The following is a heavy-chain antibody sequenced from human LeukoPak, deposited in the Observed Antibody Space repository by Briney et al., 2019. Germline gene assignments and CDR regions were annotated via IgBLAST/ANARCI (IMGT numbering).Heavy chain of an antibody. J-gene: IGHJ5*02. D-gene: IGHD3-10*01. CDR1: GYSISSGYY. CDR2: IYHSGST. V-gene: IGHV4-38-2*02. Sequence: SETLSLTCTVSGYSISSGYYWGWIRQPPGKGLEWIGSIYHSGSTYYNPSLKSRVTISVDTFKNQFSLKLSSVTAADTAVYYCARVFGNWFDPWGQGTLVTVSS. CDR3: ARVFGNWFDP.